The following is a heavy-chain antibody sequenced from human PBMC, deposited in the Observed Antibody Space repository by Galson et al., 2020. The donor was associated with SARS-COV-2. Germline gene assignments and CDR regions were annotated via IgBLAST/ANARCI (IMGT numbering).Heavy chain of an antibody. CDR1: GYTFTGYY. CDR3: ARVRSVFSGYDY. D-gene: IGHD3-22*01. CDR2: INPNSGGT. J-gene: IGHJ4*02. V-gene: IGHV1-2*02. Sequence: ASVKVSCKASGYTFTGYYMHWVRQAPGQGLEWMGWINPNSGGTNYAQKFQGRVTMTRDTSISTAYMELSRLRSDDTAVYYCARVRSVFSGYDYWGQGTLVTVSS.